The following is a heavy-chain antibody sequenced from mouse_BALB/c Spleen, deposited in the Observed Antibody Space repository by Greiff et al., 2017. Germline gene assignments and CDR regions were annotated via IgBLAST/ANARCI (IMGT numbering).Heavy chain of an antibody. D-gene: IGHD2-2*01. V-gene: IGHV7-3*02. Sequence: EVMLVESGGGLVQPGGSLRLSCATSGFTFTDYYMSWVRQPPGKALEWLGFIRNKANGYTTEYSASVKGRFTISRDNSQSILYLQMNTLRAEDSATYYCARDRNIYGNDAWFAYWGQGTLVTVSA. CDR1: GFTFTDYY. J-gene: IGHJ3*01. CDR3: ARDRNIYGNDAWFAY. CDR2: IRNKANGYTT.